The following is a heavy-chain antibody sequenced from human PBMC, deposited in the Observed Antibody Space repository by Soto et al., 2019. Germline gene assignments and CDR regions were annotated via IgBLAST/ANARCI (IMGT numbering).Heavy chain of an antibody. CDR3: ARGTAGELLDY. J-gene: IGHJ4*02. CDR1: SFTTPSGFTISYYA. Sequence: QVQLVESGGCVVQPGKSLRLSCAASSFTTPSGFTISYYAMHWVCQAPGKGLEWVAVISYDGTNIKSADAVKGRFTISRDNSQNTVSLEMNSLGVDDTAVYYCARGTAGELLDYWGQGTLVTVS. V-gene: IGHV3-30-3*01. D-gene: IGHD3-10*01. CDR2: ISYDGTNI.